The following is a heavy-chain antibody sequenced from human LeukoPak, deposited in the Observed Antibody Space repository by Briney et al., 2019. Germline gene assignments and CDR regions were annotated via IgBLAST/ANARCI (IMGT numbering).Heavy chain of an antibody. CDR3: ARGEAPGTVFGGMAV. D-gene: IGHD3-16*01. V-gene: IGHV1-69*13. J-gene: IGHJ6*02. Sequence: SVKVSCKASGGTFISYAISWVRQAPGQGLEWMGGIIPIFGTANYAQKFQGRVTITADESTSTAYMELSSLRSEDTAVYYCARGEAPGTVFGGMAVWGQGTAVTVSS. CDR1: GGTFISYA. CDR2: IIPIFGTA.